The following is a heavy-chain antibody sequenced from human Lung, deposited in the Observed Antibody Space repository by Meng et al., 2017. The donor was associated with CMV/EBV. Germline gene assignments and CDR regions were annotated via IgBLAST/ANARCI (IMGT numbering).Heavy chain of an antibody. D-gene: IGHD3-10*01. CDR3: AREGRDLDY. J-gene: IGHJ4*02. CDR2: IKQDGSEK. Sequence: GESLKISCAGSGLTTISNYWMSWVRQAPGKGLEWLANIKQDGSEKYYVDSVEGRFTISRDNTNKALYLQMSSLRAEDTAVYYCAREGRDLDYWGQGTLVTVSS. V-gene: IGHV3-7*01. CDR1: GLTTISNYW.